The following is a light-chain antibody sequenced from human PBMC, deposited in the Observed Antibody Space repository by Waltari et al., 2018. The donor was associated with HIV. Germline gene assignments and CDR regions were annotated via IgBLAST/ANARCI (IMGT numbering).Light chain of an antibody. CDR3: QQYNSYEET. CDR1: QSINDY. CDR2: GAS. V-gene: IGKV1-5*03. Sequence: DIQMTQSPSSLSASVGDRVTIPCRASQSINDYLAWYQQKPGKAPNLLIYGASTLESGVPPRFSGSASGTEFTLTISSLQPDDFATYYCQQYNSYEETFGQGTKVEF. J-gene: IGKJ1*01.